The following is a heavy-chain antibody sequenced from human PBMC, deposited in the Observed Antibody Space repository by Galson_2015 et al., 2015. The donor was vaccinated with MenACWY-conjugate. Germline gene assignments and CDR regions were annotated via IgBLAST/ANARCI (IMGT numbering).Heavy chain of an antibody. D-gene: IGHD3-16*01. V-gene: IGHV3-23*01. CDR3: ARRTGECHN. J-gene: IGHJ4*02. CDR1: GFTFSIYA. CDR2: ITDSGATT. Sequence: SLRLSCAASGFTFSIYAMTWVRQAPGKGLEWVSAITDSGATTYYAASVKGRFTITRDNSKKTLYLQMESLRAEYTAVYYCARRTGECHNWGQGTLVTVSS.